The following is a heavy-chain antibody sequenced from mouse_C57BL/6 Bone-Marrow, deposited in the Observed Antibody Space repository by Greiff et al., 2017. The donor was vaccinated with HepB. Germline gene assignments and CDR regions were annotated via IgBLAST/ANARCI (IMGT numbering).Heavy chain of an antibody. D-gene: IGHD1-1*01. J-gene: IGHJ1*03. CDR1: GFTFSSYA. Sequence: EVKVVESGGGLVKPGGSLKLSCAASGFTFSSYAMSWVRQTPEKRLEWVATISDGGSYTYYPDNVKGRFTISRDNAKNNLYLQMSQLKSEDTAMYYCARAPYYYGSSPYWYFDVWGTGTTVTVSS. CDR2: ISDGGSYT. V-gene: IGHV5-4*03. CDR3: ARAPYYYGSSPYWYFDV.